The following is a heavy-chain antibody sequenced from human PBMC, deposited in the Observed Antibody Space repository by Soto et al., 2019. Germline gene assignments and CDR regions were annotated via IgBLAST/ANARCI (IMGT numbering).Heavy chain of an antibody. CDR3: VKDESINWYXXXXRH. J-gene: IGHJ1*01. D-gene: IGHD6-13*01. CDR1: GFTFDDYA. Sequence: EVQLVESGGGLVQPGRSLRLSCAASGFTFDDYAMHWVRQVPGKGLEWVSGINWNSGSIGYADSVKGRFAISRDNAKNSLHLQMNSLRAEDTAFYYCVKDESINWYXXXXRHWGQGTLVTVSS. CDR2: INWNSGSI. V-gene: IGHV3-9*01.